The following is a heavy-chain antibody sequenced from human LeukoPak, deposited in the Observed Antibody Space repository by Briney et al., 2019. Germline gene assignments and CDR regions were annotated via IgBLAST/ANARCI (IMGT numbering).Heavy chain of an antibody. D-gene: IGHD1-26*01. J-gene: IGHJ3*02. CDR3: ARDTVTVGATFRAFDI. V-gene: IGHV3-66*01. CDR1: GFTVSSNY. Sequence: GGSLRLSCAASGFTVSSNYMSWVRQAPGKGLEWVSVIYSGGSTYYADSVKGRFTISRDNSKNTLYLQMNSLRAEDTAVYHCARDTVTVGATFRAFDIWGQGTMVTVSS. CDR2: IYSGGST.